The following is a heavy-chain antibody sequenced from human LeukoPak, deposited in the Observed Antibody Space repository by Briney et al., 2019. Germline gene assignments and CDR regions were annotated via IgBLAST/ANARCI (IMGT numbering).Heavy chain of an antibody. CDR3: ARGSGGSGYYIPFDI. CDR1: GFTFSNYG. V-gene: IGHV3-23*01. J-gene: IGHJ3*02. Sequence: PGGSLRLSCAASGFTFSNYGMICPRQAPGKGLEWFSIINSSGSGTHYADSVKGRFTISRDNSKHTVFLQMNSLRAADTAVYYCARGSGGSGYYIPFDIWGQGAMVTVSS. CDR2: INSSGSGT. D-gene: IGHD5-12*01.